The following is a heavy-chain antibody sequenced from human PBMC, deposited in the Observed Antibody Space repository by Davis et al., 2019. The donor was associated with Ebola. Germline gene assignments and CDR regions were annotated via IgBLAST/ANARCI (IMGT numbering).Heavy chain of an antibody. J-gene: IGHJ6*02. Sequence: GESLKISCAASGFTFSSYSMNWVRQAPGKGLEWVSYISSSSSTIYYADSVKGRFTISRDNAKNSLYLQMNSLRDEDTAVYYCTRHVRGSGSSWYTGERAQDYINGLDVWGQGTAVTVSS. CDR1: GFTFSSYS. CDR3: TRHVRGSGSSWYTGERAQDYINGLDV. V-gene: IGHV3-48*02. D-gene: IGHD6-13*01. CDR2: ISSSSSTI.